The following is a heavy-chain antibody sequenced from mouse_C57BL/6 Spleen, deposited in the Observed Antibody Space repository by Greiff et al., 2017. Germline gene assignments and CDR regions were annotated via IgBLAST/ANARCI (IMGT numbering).Heavy chain of an antibody. V-gene: IGHV1-82*01. CDR3: AREEVTTVVGPFAY. Sequence: QVQLKESGPELVKPGASVKISCKASGYAFSSSWMNWVKQRPGKGLEWIGRIYPGDGDTNYNGKFKGKATLTADKSSSTAYMQLSSLTSEDSAVYFCAREEVTTVVGPFAYWGQGTLVTVSA. CDR1: GYAFSSSW. J-gene: IGHJ3*01. CDR2: IYPGDGDT. D-gene: IGHD1-1*01.